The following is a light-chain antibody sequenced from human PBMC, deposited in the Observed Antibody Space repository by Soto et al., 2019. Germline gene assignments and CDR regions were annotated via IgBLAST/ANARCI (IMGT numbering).Light chain of an antibody. V-gene: IGKV3-20*01. J-gene: IGKJ1*01. CDR2: GAS. CDR3: QQYGGSPWT. CDR1: QSVRNSY. Sequence: DIVLTQSPGTLSLSPGERATLSCRAIQSVRNSYLAWYQQKPGQAPRLLVYGASSRATGIPDRFSGSGSGTDFTLTVSRLEPEDFAVYYCQQYGGSPWTFGQGTKVDIK.